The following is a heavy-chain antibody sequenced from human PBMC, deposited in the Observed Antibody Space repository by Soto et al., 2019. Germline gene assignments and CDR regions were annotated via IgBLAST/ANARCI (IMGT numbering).Heavy chain of an antibody. J-gene: IGHJ4*02. CDR3: AKGASHAPFEK. Sequence: GGSLRLSCAASGFAFNDFAMNWVRQAPGKGPEWLSTISGSGDKTFHSDSVKGRFNISRDNSNNKMFLQMNSLRAEDTAIYYCAKGASHAPFEKWGRGTLVTVSS. CDR2: ISGSGDKT. V-gene: IGHV3-23*01. CDR1: GFAFNDFA.